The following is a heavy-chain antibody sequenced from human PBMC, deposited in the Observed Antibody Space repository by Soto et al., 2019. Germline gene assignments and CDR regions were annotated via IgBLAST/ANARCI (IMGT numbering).Heavy chain of an antibody. CDR2: IRSKAYGGTT. J-gene: IGHJ5*02. CDR3: TRDQNDYGDYVSSDWFDP. D-gene: IGHD4-17*01. CDR1: GFTFGDYA. Sequence: GGSLRLSCTASGFTFGDYAMSWFRQAPGKGLEWVGFIRSKAYGGTTEYAASVKGRFTISRDDSKSIAYLQMNSLKTEDTAVYYCTRDQNDYGDYVSSDWFDPWGQGTLVTVSS. V-gene: IGHV3-49*03.